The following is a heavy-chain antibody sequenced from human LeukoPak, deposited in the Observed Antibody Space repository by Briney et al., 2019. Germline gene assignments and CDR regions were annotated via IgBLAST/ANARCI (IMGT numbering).Heavy chain of an antibody. J-gene: IGHJ4*02. CDR1: GFTFSTYA. CDR2: ISGSGDST. V-gene: IGHV3-23*01. Sequence: GGSLRLSCTASGFTFSTYALSWVRQAPGKGLEWVSAISGSGDSTFYADSVKGRFTISRDNSKNTLYLQMNSLGAEDTAVYYCAREGQWAVAGSFDYWGQGTLVTVSS. D-gene: IGHD6-19*01. CDR3: AREGQWAVAGSFDY.